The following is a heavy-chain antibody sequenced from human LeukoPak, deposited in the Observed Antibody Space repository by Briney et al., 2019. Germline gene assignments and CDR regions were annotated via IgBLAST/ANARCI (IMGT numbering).Heavy chain of an antibody. J-gene: IGHJ3*02. CDR1: GYTFTSYG. Sequence: GASVKVSCKASGYTFTSYGISWVRQAPGQGLEWMGWINPNSGGTNYAQKFQGRVTMTRDTSISTAYMELSRLRSDDTAVYYCARDQTSDAFDIWGQGTMVTVSS. CDR2: INPNSGGT. D-gene: IGHD2-2*01. CDR3: ARDQTSDAFDI. V-gene: IGHV1-2*02.